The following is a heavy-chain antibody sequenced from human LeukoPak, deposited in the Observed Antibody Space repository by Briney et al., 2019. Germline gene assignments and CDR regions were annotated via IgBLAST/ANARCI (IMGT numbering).Heavy chain of an antibody. D-gene: IGHD2-2*01. V-gene: IGHV3-23*01. J-gene: IGHJ4*02. Sequence: GGSLRLSCAASGFIFSDYAMNWVRQAPGKGLEWVSSITASSGNTFYADSVKGRFTISRENSKNTLYLQMNSLRPEDTTVYYCARDLVVPAAMGYFDYWGRGTLVTVSS. CDR3: ARDLVVPAAMGYFDY. CDR2: ITASSGNT. CDR1: GFIFSDYA.